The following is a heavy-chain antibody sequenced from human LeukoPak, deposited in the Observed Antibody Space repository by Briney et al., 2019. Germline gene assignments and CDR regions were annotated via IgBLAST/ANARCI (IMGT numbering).Heavy chain of an antibody. D-gene: IGHD3-22*01. CDR3: ARLNYDSSGYYYFGY. Sequence: ASVKVSCKASGYTFTSYGISWVRQAPGQGLEWMGWISAYNGNTNYAQKLQGRVTMTTDTSTSTAYMELRSLRSDDTAVYYCARLNYDSSGYYYFGYWGQGTLVTVSS. J-gene: IGHJ4*02. CDR2: ISAYNGNT. V-gene: IGHV1-18*01. CDR1: GYTFTSYG.